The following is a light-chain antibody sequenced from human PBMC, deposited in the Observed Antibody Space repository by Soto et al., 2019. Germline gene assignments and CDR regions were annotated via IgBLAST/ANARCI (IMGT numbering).Light chain of an antibody. CDR3: QQYDNLPPRIT. V-gene: IGKV1-33*01. CDR1: QDISNY. CDR2: DAS. J-gene: IGKJ3*01. Sequence: DIQMTQSPSSLSASVGDRVTITCQASQDISNYLNWYQQKPGKAPKLLIYDASNLETGVPTRVSGSGSGIDFTFTISSLQPEDIATYYCQQYDNLPPRITFGPGTKVDIK.